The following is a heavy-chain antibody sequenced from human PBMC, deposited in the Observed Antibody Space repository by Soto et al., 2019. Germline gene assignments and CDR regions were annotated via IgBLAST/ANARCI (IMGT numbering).Heavy chain of an antibody. Sequence: EVQVVESGGGFVKPGGSLTLSCAASGFDFPYAWLSWVRQSPGKGLEWVGLVKSATSGGTTEFAAPVKGRFTISRDDSRHTVFLQMNSLRTEDTATYYCVVDRAEVGFGAFDNWGQGSPVIVSS. CDR3: VVDRAEVGFGAFDN. D-gene: IGHD3-10*01. CDR2: VKSATSGGTT. V-gene: IGHV3-15*01. CDR1: GFDFPYAW. J-gene: IGHJ4*02.